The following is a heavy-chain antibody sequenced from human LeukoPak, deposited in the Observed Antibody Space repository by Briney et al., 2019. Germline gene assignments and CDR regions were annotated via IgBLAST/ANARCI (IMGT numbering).Heavy chain of an antibody. V-gene: IGHV1-18*01. D-gene: IGHD2-15*01. CDR1: GYTFTSYA. J-gene: IGHJ3*02. Sequence: GASVKVSCKASGYTFTSYAITWVRQAPGQGLEWMGWISAYNGNTNYAQNLQGRVTMITDTSTHTAYMDLRSLRSDDTAVYYCARGFCSGGSCYSGAFDIWGQGTMVTVSS. CDR2: ISAYNGNT. CDR3: ARGFCSGGSCYSGAFDI.